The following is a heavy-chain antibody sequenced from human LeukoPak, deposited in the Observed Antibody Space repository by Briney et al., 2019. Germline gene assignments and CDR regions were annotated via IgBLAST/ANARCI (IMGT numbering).Heavy chain of an antibody. V-gene: IGHV4-30-4*08. D-gene: IGHD2-2*01. CDR3: AREEIVVVPAASDAFDI. CDR1: GGSISSGDYY. J-gene: IGHJ3*02. CDR2: IYYSGST. Sequence: SETLSLTCTVSGGSISSGDYYWSWIHQPPGKGLEWIGYIYYSGSTYYNPSLKSRVTISVDTSKNQFSLKLSSVTAADTAVYYCAREEIVVVPAASDAFDIWGQGTMVTVSS.